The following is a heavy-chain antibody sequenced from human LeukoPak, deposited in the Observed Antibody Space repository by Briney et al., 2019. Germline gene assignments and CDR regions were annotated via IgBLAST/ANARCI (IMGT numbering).Heavy chain of an antibody. D-gene: IGHD3-10*01. J-gene: IGHJ4*02. Sequence: GGSLRLSCAASGFTFSGHWMHWVRQAPGKGLEWVSGINWNGGSTGYADSVKGRFTISRDNAKNSLYLQMSSLRAEDTALYYCARGFRSTRTIDYWGQGTLVTVSS. CDR1: GFTFSGHW. V-gene: IGHV3-20*04. CDR3: ARGFRSTRTIDY. CDR2: INWNGGST.